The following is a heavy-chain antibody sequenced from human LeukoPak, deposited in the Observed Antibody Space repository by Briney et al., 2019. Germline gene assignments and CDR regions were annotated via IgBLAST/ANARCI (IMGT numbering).Heavy chain of an antibody. V-gene: IGHV3-23*01. CDR3: ARHDSFIPY. D-gene: IGHD5-18*01. Sequence: PGGSLRLSCAASGFTFNYYAMSWVRQAPGKGLEWVSGISDNEGSTYYTDSVKGCFTISRDNTKNTVYLQMNNLRRDDTAVYFCARHDSFIPYWGQGTLVTVSS. CDR2: ISDNEGST. J-gene: IGHJ4*02. CDR1: GFTFNYYA.